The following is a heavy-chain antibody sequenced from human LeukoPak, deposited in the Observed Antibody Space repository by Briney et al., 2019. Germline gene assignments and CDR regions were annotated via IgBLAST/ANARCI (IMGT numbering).Heavy chain of an antibody. J-gene: IGHJ4*02. CDR2: INPSSGGT. D-gene: IGHD3-22*01. V-gene: IGHV1-2*06. CDR1: GYTFTGYY. CDR3: ARESINYYDSSGYFDY. Sequence: ASVKVSCKASGYTFTGYYMHWVRQAPGQGLEWMGRINPSSGGTNYAQKFQGRVTMTRDTSISTAYMELSRLRSDDTAVYYCARESINYYDSSGYFDYWGQGTLVTVSS.